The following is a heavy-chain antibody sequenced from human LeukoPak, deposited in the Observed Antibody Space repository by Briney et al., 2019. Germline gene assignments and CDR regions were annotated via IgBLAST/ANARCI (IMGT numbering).Heavy chain of an antibody. D-gene: IGHD3-22*01. V-gene: IGHV4-59*01. CDR3: ARGGYDSSGYYFAIDC. CDR2: IYYSGST. CDR1: GGSISSYY. Sequence: SGTLSLTCTVSGGSISSYYWSWIRQPPGKGLEWIGYIYYSGSTNYNPSLKSRVTISVDTSKNQFSLKLSSVTAADTAVYYCARGGYDSSGYYFAIDCWGQGTLVTVSS. J-gene: IGHJ4*02.